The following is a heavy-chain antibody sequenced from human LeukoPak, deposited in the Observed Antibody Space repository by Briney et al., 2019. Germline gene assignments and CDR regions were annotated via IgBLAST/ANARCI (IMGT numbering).Heavy chain of an antibody. CDR2: ISSSSSYI. V-gene: IGHV3-21*01. CDR1: GFTFSSYS. CDR3: ASGGITVIGFEY. J-gene: IGHJ4*02. D-gene: IGHD4-17*01. Sequence: GGSLRLSCAASGFTFSSYSMNWVRQAPGKGLEWVSSISSSSSYIYYADSVKGRFTISRDNAKNSLYLQMNSLRAEDTAVYYCASGGITVIGFEYWGQGTLVTVSS.